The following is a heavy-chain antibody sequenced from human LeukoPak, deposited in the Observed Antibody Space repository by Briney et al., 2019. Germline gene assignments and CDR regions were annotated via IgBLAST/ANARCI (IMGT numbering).Heavy chain of an antibody. CDR2: INPNSGGT. V-gene: IGHV1-2*02. CDR1: GYTFIVYY. J-gene: IGHJ4*02. D-gene: IGHD2-15*01. CDR3: ARGYCSGGICLENY. Sequence: ASVKVSCTASGYTFIVYYMHWVRQAPGQGLEWMGWINPNSGGTNYAQKFQGRVTMTRDTSISTAYMELSSLTSDDTAVYYCARGYCSGGICLENYWGQGTLVTVSS.